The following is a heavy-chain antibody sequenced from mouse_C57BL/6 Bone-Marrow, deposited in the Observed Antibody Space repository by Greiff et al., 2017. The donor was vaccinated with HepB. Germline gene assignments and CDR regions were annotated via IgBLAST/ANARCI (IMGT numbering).Heavy chain of an antibody. CDR2: INPNYGTT. CDR1: GYSFTDYN. CDR3: ARTGDSSGLAWFAY. Sequence: VQLQQSGPELVKPGASVKISCKASGYSFTDYNMNWVKQSNGKSLEWIGVINPNYGTTSYNQKFKGKATLTVDQSSSTAYMQLNSLTSEDSAVSYCARTGDSSGLAWFAYWGQGTLVTVSA. D-gene: IGHD3-2*02. J-gene: IGHJ3*01. V-gene: IGHV1-39*01.